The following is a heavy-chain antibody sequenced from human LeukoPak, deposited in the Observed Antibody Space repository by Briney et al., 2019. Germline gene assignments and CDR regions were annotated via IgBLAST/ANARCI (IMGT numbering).Heavy chain of an antibody. CDR3: ARLSRTVWARGVMPHRCFFDY. CDR2: IYPGDSDT. J-gene: IGHJ4*02. CDR1: GYSLTNYW. V-gene: IGHV5-51*01. Sequence: GESLKISCKGSGYSLTNYWIGWVRQMPGKGLEWMGIIYPGDSDTKYSPSFQGQVSISADQSIRTAYLQWSSLKASDTAMYYCARLSRTVWARGVMPHRCFFDYWGQGTLVTVSS. D-gene: IGHD3-16*01.